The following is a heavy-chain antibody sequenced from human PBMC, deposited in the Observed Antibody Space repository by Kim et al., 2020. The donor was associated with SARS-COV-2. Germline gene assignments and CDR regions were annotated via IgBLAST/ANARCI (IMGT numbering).Heavy chain of an antibody. CDR3: AKGTSSSGWYGYYMDV. J-gene: IGHJ6*03. V-gene: IGHV3-43*02. CDR2: ISGEGGSR. D-gene: IGHD6-19*01. Sequence: GGSLRLSCAASGFTFEDYVMHWVRQAPGKGLEWVSLISGEGGSRDYADSVKGRFTISRDKTKNSLYLQMNSLRPEDTALYYCAKGTSSSGWYGYYMDVWGKGTTVTVSS. CDR1: GFTFEDYV.